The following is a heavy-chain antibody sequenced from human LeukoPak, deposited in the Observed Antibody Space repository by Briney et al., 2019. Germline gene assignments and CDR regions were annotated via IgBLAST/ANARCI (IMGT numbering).Heavy chain of an antibody. CDR1: GFTFSSYE. J-gene: IGHJ4*02. CDR2: ISSSGSTI. V-gene: IGHV3-48*03. Sequence: GGSLRLSCAVSGFTFSSYEMNWLRQAPGKGLEWVSYISSSGSTIYYADSVKGRFTISRDNAKNSLYLQMNSLRAEDTAVYYCARDFYGGSDYWGQGTLVSVSS. CDR3: ARDFYGGSDY. D-gene: IGHD4-23*01.